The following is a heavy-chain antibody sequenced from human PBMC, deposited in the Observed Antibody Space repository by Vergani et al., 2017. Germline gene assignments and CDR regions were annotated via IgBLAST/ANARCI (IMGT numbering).Heavy chain of an antibody. D-gene: IGHD6-19*01. CDR2: LSASYRRT. V-gene: IGHV3-23*01. CDR3: AKVCRSEVAGTFGAFDI. Sequence: EVQLLESGGDLVQPGGSLRLSCAASGFTFIMHAMSWVRQAPGKGLEWISTLSASYRRTHYADSFKGRFTISRDYSKNTLFLHMNSLRPEDTAVYYCAKVCRSEVAGTFGAFDIWGQGTMVTVSS. CDR1: GFTFIMHA. J-gene: IGHJ3*02.